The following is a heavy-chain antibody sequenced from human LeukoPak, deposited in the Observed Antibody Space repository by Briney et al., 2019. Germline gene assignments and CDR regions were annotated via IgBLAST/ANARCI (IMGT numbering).Heavy chain of an antibody. V-gene: IGHV4-30-4*08. CDR1: GGSISGGDYY. CDR2: IYYSGST. Sequence: SQTLSLTCTVSGGSISGGDYYWSWIRQPPGKGLEWIGYIYYSGSTYYNPSLKSRVIISVDTSKNQFSLNLSSVTAADTAVYFCASVSTGTASPWGQGTLVTVSS. J-gene: IGHJ5*02. CDR3: ASVSTGTASP. D-gene: IGHD1-1*01.